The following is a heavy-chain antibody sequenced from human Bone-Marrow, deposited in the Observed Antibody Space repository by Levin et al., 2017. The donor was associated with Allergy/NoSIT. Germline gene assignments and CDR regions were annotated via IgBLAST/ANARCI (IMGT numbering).Heavy chain of an antibody. Sequence: GGSLRLSCAASGFTFNAYWIHWVRQAPGKGLVWVSRVNTDGTTTDYADSVKGRFIVSRDNAKNTLFLQMNSLRAEDTAVYYCATDACSTGCSYDHWGQGALVTVSS. V-gene: IGHV3-74*01. J-gene: IGHJ4*01. D-gene: IGHD2-2*01. CDR2: VNTDGTTT. CDR3: ATDACSTGCSYDH. CDR1: GFTFNAYW.